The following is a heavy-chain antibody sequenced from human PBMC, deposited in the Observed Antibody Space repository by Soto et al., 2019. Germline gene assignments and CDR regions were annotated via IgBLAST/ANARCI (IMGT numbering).Heavy chain of an antibody. Sequence: GGSLRLSCAASGFTFSSYAMIWIRQVPGRGLEWVSGLWGSSGGIHYADSVKGRFSISRDNSANSVYLQMNNLRVEDTAVYYCVKDAVPGDAVWLAHDWGQGTVVTVSS. D-gene: IGHD4-17*01. V-gene: IGHV3-23*01. J-gene: IGHJ4*02. CDR3: VKDAVPGDAVWLAHD. CDR1: GFTFSSYA. CDR2: LWGSSGGI.